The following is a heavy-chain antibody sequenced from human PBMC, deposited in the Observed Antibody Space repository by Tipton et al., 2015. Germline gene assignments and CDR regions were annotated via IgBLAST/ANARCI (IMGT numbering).Heavy chain of an antibody. Sequence: TLSLTCAVSDASISSINWWTWVRQPPGKGLEWIGEIYHSGDTNYNPSLTSRVTISVDKSNNQFSLKLSSVTAADTAVYYCARAVAGTFDYWGQGILVTVSS. CDR2: IYHSGDT. CDR1: DASISSINW. V-gene: IGHV4-4*02. CDR3: ARAVAGTFDY. J-gene: IGHJ4*02. D-gene: IGHD6-19*01.